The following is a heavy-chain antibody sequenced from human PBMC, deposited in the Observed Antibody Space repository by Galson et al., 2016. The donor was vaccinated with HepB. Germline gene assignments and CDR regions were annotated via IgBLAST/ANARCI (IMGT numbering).Heavy chain of an antibody. CDR1: GYSFTTYW. CDR2: IYPGDSDT. Sequence: QSGAEVKKPGESLRISCKVSGYSFTTYWIGWVRQMPGRGLEWMGIIYPGDSDTKYSPSFQGQVTISVDKSVSTAYLQWSSLKAADSAMYYCARKRGYRGYSPDPWGQGTPVIVSS. D-gene: IGHD5-12*01. J-gene: IGHJ5*02. V-gene: IGHV5-51*01. CDR3: ARKRGYRGYSPDP.